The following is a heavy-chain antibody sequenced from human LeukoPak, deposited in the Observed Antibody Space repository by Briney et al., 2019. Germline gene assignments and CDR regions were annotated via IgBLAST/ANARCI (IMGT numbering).Heavy chain of an antibody. CDR3: ARGLNYYDSRSHYYYYYGMDV. CDR2: IIPIFGTA. D-gene: IGHD3-22*01. J-gene: IGHJ6*02. CDR1: GGTFSSYA. Sequence: SVKVSCKASGGTFSSYAISWVRQAPGQGLEWMGGIIPIFGTANYALKFQGRVTITADESTSTAYMELSSLRSEDTAVYYCARGLNYYDSRSHYYYYYGMDVWGQGTTVTVSS. V-gene: IGHV1-69*13.